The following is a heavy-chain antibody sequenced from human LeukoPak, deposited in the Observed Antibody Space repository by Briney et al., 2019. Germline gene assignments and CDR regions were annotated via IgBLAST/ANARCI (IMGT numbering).Heavy chain of an antibody. J-gene: IGHJ4*02. Sequence: GGSLRLSCAASGFTFSSSWMRWVRQVPGKGLVCVSRINTDGTYIIYEDSVKGRFTISRDNAENTVYLQMSSLRAEDTAVYYCARVIGGDYHFDSWGQGVLVIVSS. CDR3: ARVIGGDYHFDS. V-gene: IGHV3-74*01. CDR2: INTDGTYI. CDR1: GFTFSSSW. D-gene: IGHD2-21*02.